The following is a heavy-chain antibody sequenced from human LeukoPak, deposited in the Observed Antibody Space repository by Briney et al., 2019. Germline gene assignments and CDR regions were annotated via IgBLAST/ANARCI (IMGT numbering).Heavy chain of an antibody. Sequence: SETLSLTCTVSGGSISRDYWSWIRQPPGKGLEWIGYIYYTGSTNYNPSLKSRVTISVDTSKNQFSLKLSSVTAADTAVYYCARDRPGGSSLDYWGQGTLVAVSS. CDR1: GGSISRDY. V-gene: IGHV4-59*01. D-gene: IGHD6-13*01. J-gene: IGHJ4*02. CDR3: ARDRPGGSSLDY. CDR2: IYYTGST.